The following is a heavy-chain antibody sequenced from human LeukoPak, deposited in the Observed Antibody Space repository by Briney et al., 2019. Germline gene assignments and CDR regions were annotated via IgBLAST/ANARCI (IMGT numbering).Heavy chain of an antibody. Sequence: PSETLSLTCTVSGGSISSGGYYWSWIRQHPGKGLEWIGYIYYSGSTYYNPSLKSRVTISVDTSKNQFSLKLSSVTAADTAVYYCARDPGAVAEPYFDYWGQGTLVTVSS. CDR3: ARDPGAVAEPYFDY. CDR2: IYYSGST. CDR1: GGSISSGGYY. J-gene: IGHJ4*02. D-gene: IGHD6-19*01. V-gene: IGHV4-31*03.